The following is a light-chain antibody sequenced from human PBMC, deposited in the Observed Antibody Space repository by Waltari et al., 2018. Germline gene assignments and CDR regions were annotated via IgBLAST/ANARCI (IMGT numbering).Light chain of an antibody. V-gene: IGKV3-20*01. J-gene: IGKJ1*01. Sequence: EIVLTQSPGTLSLSPGERATLSCRASQSISKYLAWYQQKPGQAPRLLIYHASSRPDGIPDRFSGSGSGTDFSLTISRLEPEDFAVYYCQHYESLPVTFGQGTKVEIK. CDR3: QHYESLPVT. CDR1: QSISKY. CDR2: HAS.